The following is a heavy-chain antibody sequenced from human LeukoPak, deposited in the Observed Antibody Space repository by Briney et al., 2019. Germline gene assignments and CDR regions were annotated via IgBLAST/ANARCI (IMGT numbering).Heavy chain of an antibody. V-gene: IGHV3-11*01. J-gene: IGHJ4*02. CDR1: GFTFSDYY. D-gene: IGHD3-22*01. CDR2: ISSSGSTI. Sequence: PGGSLRLSCAASGFTFSDYYMSWIRQAPGKGLEWVSYISSSGSTIYYADSVKGRFTISRDNAKNSLYLQMNSLRAEDTAVYYCARDGYDSSGYPSSRVFDYWGQGTLVTVSS. CDR3: ARDGYDSSGYPSSRVFDY.